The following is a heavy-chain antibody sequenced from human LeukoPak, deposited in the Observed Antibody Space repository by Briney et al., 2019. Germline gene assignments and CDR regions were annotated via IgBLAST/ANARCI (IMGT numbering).Heavy chain of an antibody. CDR3: AKGGKWDVTPFDY. CDR1: GFTFTSYS. J-gene: IGHJ4*02. Sequence: PGGSLRLSCAASGFTFTSYSMNWVRQAPGKGLEWVSTSSGGGGSTYYADSVKGRFTISRDISKNTLYLQVNSLRAEDTAVYYCAKGGKWDVTPFDYWGQGTLVTVSS. V-gene: IGHV3-23*01. D-gene: IGHD1-26*01. CDR2: SSGGGGST.